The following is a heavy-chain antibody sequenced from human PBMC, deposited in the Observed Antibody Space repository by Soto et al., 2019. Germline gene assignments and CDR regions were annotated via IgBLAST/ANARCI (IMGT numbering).Heavy chain of an antibody. J-gene: IGHJ6*02. D-gene: IGHD1-26*01. CDR2: FYTSGST. CDR1: GGSISSDY. V-gene: IGHV4-4*07. Sequence: SETLSLTCTVSGGSISSDYWSWIRLPAGKGLEWIGRFYTSGSTNYNPSLKSRVTMSEDTSKNQFSLKLSSVTAADTAVYYCAREHWELPYYYYGMDVWGQGTTVTVSS. CDR3: AREHWELPYYYYGMDV.